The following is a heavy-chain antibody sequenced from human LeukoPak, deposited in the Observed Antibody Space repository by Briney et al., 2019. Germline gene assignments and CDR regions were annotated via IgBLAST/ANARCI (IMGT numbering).Heavy chain of an antibody. CDR3: ARWRVGNYDFWSGSGMDV. CDR1: GYTFTSYD. D-gene: IGHD3-3*01. Sequence: ASVKVSCKASGYTFTSYDINWVRQATGQGLEWMGWMNPNSGNTGYAQKFQGRVTMTRNTSISTAYMELSSLRSDDTAVYYCARWRVGNYDFWSGSGMDVWGQGTTVTVSS. CDR2: MNPNSGNT. J-gene: IGHJ6*02. V-gene: IGHV1-8*01.